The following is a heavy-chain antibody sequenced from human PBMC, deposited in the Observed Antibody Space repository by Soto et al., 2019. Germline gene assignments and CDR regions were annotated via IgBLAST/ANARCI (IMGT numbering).Heavy chain of an antibody. J-gene: IGHJ3*01. Sequence: PGGSLRLSCAASGFTFRNYGMNWVRQAPGKGLEWVSYIGIGSSTTYYADSVKGRFTISRDNAKNSLYLQINSLRADDTAVYYCARDQLYYNDISGRPLNAFDVWGQGT. CDR3: ARDQLYYNDISGRPLNAFDV. CDR2: IGIGSSTT. CDR1: GFTFRNYG. D-gene: IGHD3-22*01. V-gene: IGHV3-48*01.